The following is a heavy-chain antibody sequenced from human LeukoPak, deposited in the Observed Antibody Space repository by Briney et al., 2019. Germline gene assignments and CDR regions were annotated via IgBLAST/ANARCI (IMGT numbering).Heavy chain of an antibody. V-gene: IGHV3-66*04. D-gene: IGHD5-18*01. CDR3: ARLSPYSYGLAPIDY. CDR2: TYSGGNT. Sequence: RVSLRLSCAASGFTVSSNYMSWVRQARGKGLEWVSVTYSGGNTYYADSVKGRFTISRDNSKNTLYLQMNSLRAEDTAVYYCARLSPYSYGLAPIDYWGQGTLVTVSS. CDR1: GFTVSSNY. J-gene: IGHJ4*02.